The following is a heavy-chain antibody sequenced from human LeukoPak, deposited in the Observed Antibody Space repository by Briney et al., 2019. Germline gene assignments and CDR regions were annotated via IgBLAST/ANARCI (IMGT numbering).Heavy chain of an antibody. CDR2: ISSSSSYI. D-gene: IGHD6-13*01. J-gene: IGHJ2*01. Sequence: GGSLRLSCAASGFTFSSYSMNWVRQAPGKGLEWVSSISSSSSYIYYADSVKGRFTISRDNAKNSLYLQMNSLRAEDTAVYYCARESAAGPTRYFDLWGRGTLVTVSS. CDR1: GFTFSSYS. CDR3: ARESAAGPTRYFDL. V-gene: IGHV3-21*01.